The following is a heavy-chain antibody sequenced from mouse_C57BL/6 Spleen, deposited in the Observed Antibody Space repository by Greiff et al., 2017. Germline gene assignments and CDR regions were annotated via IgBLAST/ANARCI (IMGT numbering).Heavy chain of an antibody. CDR3: TRRGKLFDY. V-gene: IGHV1-15*01. J-gene: IGHJ2*01. Sequence: QVQLQQSGAELVRPGASVTLSCKASGYTFTDYEMHWVKQTPVHGLEWIGAIDPETGGTAYNQKFKGKAILTADKSSSTAYMELRSLTSEDSAVYYCTRRGKLFDYWGQGTTLTVSS. D-gene: IGHD4-1*01. CDR1: GYTFTDYE. CDR2: IDPETGGT.